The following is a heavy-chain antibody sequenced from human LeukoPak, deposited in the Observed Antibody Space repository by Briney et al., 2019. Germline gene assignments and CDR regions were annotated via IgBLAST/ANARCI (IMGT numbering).Heavy chain of an antibody. CDR3: ARDHGYGSGSDSYYFDY. CDR1: GYTFTSYD. Sequence: ASVKVSCKASGYTFTSYDINWVRQATGQGLEWMGWMNPNSGNTGYAQKFQGRVTITRDTSASTAYMELSSLRSEDTAVYYCARDHGYGSGSDSYYFDYWGQGTLVTVSS. D-gene: IGHD3-10*01. V-gene: IGHV1-8*03. J-gene: IGHJ4*02. CDR2: MNPNSGNT.